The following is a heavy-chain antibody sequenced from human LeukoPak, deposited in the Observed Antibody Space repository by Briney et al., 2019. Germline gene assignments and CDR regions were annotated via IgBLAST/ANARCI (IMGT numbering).Heavy chain of an antibody. Sequence: PGGSLRLSCAASGFTFSTYLMDWVRQAPGKGLEWVANIEQDGSDTYYVDSVKGRFTIFRDSAKNSLSLQMNNLRAEDTAVYYCTRSLDYWGRGTLVTVSS. CDR2: IEQDGSDT. CDR3: TRSLDY. J-gene: IGHJ4*02. CDR1: GFTFSTYL. V-gene: IGHV3-7*04.